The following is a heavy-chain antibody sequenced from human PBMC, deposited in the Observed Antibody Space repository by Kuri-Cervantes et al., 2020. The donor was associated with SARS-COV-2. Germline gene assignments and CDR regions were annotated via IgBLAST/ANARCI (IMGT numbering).Heavy chain of an antibody. V-gene: IGHV3-74*01. Sequence: GESLKISCAASGFTFSGHWIHWVRQAPGKGLVWVSRINPDGSYTNNADSVKGRFTLSRDNAKNMLYLQMNSLRAEDTAVYYCARDPGEGYQHYNFDYWGQGTLVTVSS. CDR3: ARDPGEGYQHYNFDY. D-gene: IGHD2-2*01. CDR2: INPDGSYT. J-gene: IGHJ4*02. CDR1: GFTFSGHW.